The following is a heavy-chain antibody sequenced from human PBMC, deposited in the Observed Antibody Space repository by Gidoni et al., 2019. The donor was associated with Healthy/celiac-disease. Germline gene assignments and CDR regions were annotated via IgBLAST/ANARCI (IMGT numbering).Heavy chain of an antibody. J-gene: IGHJ3*02. CDR1: GFTFSSYS. CDR3: ARETRYSSSWSAFDI. V-gene: IGHV3-21*01. Sequence: EVQLVESGGGLVKPGGSLRLSCAASGFTFSSYSMNWFRQAPGKGLEWVTSISSIKSYKNYADSRKGRFTISREKAKNSLYLKSDSLRAEDKAVYYCARETRYSSSWSAFDIWGQGTMVTVSS. D-gene: IGHD6-13*01. CDR2: ISSIKSYK.